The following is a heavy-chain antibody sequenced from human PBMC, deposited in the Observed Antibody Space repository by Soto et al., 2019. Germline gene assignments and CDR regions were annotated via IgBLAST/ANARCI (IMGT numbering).Heavy chain of an antibody. J-gene: IGHJ4*02. CDR2: ISSSGDRT. CDR3: VRETAYYFDY. D-gene: IGHD1-1*01. V-gene: IGHV3-11*05. CDR1: GFTFSGYY. Sequence: QVQLVESGGGLVKPGGSLRLSCAASGFTFSGYYMRWIRQAPGKGLECISYISSSGDRTKYADSVKGRFTISRDNAKKSLYLQMNSLRAEDTAVYYCVRETAYYFDYWGQGTLVTVSS.